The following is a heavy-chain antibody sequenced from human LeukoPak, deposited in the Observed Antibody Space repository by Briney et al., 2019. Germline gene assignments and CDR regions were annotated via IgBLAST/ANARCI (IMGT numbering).Heavy chain of an antibody. CDR2: IGIDSGNT. Sequence: GGSLRLSCTASGFPFIEYSMNWVRQVPGKGLESISYIGIDSGNTKYADSVRGRFTISADKAKNSLYLQMNSLRVEDTAVYYCARDHNYAFDNWGQGTLVSVAS. CDR1: GFPFIEYS. V-gene: IGHV3-48*01. J-gene: IGHJ4*02. CDR3: ARDHNYAFDN. D-gene: IGHD1-1*01.